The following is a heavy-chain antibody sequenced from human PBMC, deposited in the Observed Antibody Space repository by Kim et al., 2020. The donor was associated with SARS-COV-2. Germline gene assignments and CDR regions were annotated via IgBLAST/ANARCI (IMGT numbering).Heavy chain of an antibody. Sequence: SETLSHTCAVRGGSFSGYYCTWIRQSAGKGLEWIGQIDYKGNTNYNPSLKSRLTISTDTSKNQFSLKMTSVTAADTATYYCARGGYYDSSGYLLTWGQGT. CDR2: IDYKGNT. D-gene: IGHD3-22*01. CDR3: ARGGYYDSSGYLLT. CDR1: GGSFSGYY. J-gene: IGHJ4*02. V-gene: IGHV4-34*01.